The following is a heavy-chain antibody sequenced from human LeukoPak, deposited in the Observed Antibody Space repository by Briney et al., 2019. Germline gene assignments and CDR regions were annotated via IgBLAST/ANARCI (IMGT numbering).Heavy chain of an antibody. J-gene: IGHJ1*01. V-gene: IGHV3-74*01. CDR1: GFTFRSYL. CDR3: AREGIIEAAPFLQH. CDR2: IYSDGSST. Sequence: QAGGSLRLSCVASGFTFRSYLMHWVRQAPGKGLGWVSRIYSDGSSTTYADSVQGRFTISRDNAKNTLYLQMNSLRAEDTAVYFCAREGIIEAAPFLQHWGQGTLVTVSS. D-gene: IGHD6-13*01.